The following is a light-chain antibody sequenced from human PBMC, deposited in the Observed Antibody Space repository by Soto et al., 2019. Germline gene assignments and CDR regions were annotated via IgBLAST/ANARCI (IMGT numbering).Light chain of an antibody. CDR3: QQRSNWPS. CDR2: DAS. CDR1: QTVSRSA. V-gene: IGKV3D-20*02. J-gene: IGKJ4*01. Sequence: EIVLTQSPGTLSLSPGERATLSCRASQTVSRSALAWYQQKPGQAPRLLIYDASNRASGIPARFSGSGSGTDFTLTISSLEPEDFAVYYCQQRSNWPSFGGGTKVDIK.